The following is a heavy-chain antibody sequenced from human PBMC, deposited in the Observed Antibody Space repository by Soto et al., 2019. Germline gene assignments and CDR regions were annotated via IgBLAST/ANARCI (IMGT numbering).Heavy chain of an antibody. Sequence: GGSLRLSCAAAGFTFGNYAMNWVRQAPGKGLEWVSAISGSGGSTYYAESVKGRFTISRDNSKNTLYLQMNSLRAEDTAVYYCAKSTEWETRSVFDYWGQGTLVTVSS. CDR1: GFTFGNYA. J-gene: IGHJ4*02. V-gene: IGHV3-23*01. CDR2: ISGSGGST. CDR3: AKSTEWETRSVFDY. D-gene: IGHD1-26*01.